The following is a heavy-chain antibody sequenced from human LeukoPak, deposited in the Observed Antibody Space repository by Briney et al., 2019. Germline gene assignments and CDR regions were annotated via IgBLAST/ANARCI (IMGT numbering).Heavy chain of an antibody. D-gene: IGHD4-11*01. Sequence: PGGSLRLSCAASGFTFTTYAMSWVRQAPGKGLEWVSAISGSGGSTYYADSVKGRFTISRDNSKDTLYLQMNSLRAEDTAVYYCARDRITTSEIDYWGQGTLVTVSS. CDR2: ISGSGGST. V-gene: IGHV3-23*01. J-gene: IGHJ4*02. CDR1: GFTFTTYA. CDR3: ARDRITTSEIDY.